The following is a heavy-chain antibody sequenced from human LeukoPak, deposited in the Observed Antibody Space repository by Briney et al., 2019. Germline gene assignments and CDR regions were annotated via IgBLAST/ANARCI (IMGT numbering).Heavy chain of an antibody. D-gene: IGHD6-19*01. CDR1: GYSFTSYW. CDR2: IYPDDSDT. V-gene: IGHV5-51*01. Sequence: GESLKISCKGSGYSFTSYWIHWVRQVLGKGLEWMGIIYPDDSDTRYSPSFQGQVTISADKSISTAYLQWSSLKASDTAMYYCARPRDSSGWYESYYFDYWGQGTLVTVSS. J-gene: IGHJ4*02. CDR3: ARPRDSSGWYESYYFDY.